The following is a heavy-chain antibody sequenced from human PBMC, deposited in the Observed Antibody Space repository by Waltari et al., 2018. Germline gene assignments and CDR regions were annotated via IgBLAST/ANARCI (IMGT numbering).Heavy chain of an antibody. D-gene: IGHD3-10*01. V-gene: IGHV3-9*01. J-gene: IGHJ4*02. CDR2: ISWNSGSM. Sequence: EVQLVESGGGLVQPGRSLRLSCAASGFTFDDYAMHWVRQAPGKGLEWVSGISWNSGSMGYADAVKCRFTISRDNAKNSLYLQMNSLRAEDTALYYCAKDLAFVTMVRGVLDYWGQGTLVTVSS. CDR1: GFTFDDYA. CDR3: AKDLAFVTMVRGVLDY.